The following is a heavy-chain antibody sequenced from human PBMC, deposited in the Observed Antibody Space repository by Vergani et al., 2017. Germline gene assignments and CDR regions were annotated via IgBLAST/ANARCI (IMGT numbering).Heavy chain of an antibody. CDR3: ARDRDSSGSDGFDI. CDR2: IYYSGST. CDR1: GGSISSGGYY. J-gene: IGHJ3*02. Sequence: QVQLQESGPGLVKPSQTLSLTCTVSGGSISSGGYYWSWIRQHPGKGLEWIGYIYYSGSTYYNPSLKSRVTISVDTSKNQFSLKLSSGTAADTAVYYCARDRDSSGSDGFDIWGQGTMVTVSS. V-gene: IGHV4-31*03. D-gene: IGHD3-22*01.